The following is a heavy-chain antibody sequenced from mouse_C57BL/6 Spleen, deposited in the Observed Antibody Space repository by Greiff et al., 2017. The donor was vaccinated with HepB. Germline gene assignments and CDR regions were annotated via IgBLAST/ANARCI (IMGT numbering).Heavy chain of an antibody. CDR1: GYAFSSSW. D-gene: IGHD2-4*01. V-gene: IGHV1-82*01. Sequence: VKLMESGPELVKPGASVKISCKASGYAFSSSWMNWVKQRPGKGLEWIGRIYPGDGDTNYNGKFKGKATLTADKSSSTAYMQLSSLTSEDSAVYICARGLYDYGYWYFDVWGKGTTVTVSS. CDR2: IYPGDGDT. J-gene: IGHJ1*03. CDR3: ARGLYDYGYWYFDV.